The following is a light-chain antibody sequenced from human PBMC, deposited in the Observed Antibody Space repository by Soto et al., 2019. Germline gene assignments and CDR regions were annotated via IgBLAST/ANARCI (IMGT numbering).Light chain of an antibody. Sequence: IVLTQSPGTLSLSPGERTSLSCRASQSISRDLAWYQQKPGQGPRLLIYGASSRATGTPDRFSGSGSGTDFTLTISRLEPEDFAVYYCQQYGSSGTFGQGTKVDIK. CDR3: QQYGSSGT. V-gene: IGKV3-20*01. CDR2: GAS. J-gene: IGKJ1*01. CDR1: QSISRD.